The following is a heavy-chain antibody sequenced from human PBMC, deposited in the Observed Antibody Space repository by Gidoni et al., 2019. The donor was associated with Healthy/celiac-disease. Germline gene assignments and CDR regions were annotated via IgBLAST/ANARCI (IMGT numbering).Heavy chain of an antibody. CDR3: ARTAPKPRAVRGVPLHFDY. V-gene: IGHV4-39*01. D-gene: IGHD3-10*01. CDR1: GGSISSSSYS. Sequence: QLQLQESGPGLVKPSETLSLTCTVSGGSISSSSYSWGWIRQPPGKGLEWIGSIYYSGSTYYNPSLKSRVTISVDTSKNQFSLKLSSVTAADTAVYYCARTAPKPRAVRGVPLHFDYWGQGTLVTVSS. J-gene: IGHJ4*02. CDR2: IYYSGST.